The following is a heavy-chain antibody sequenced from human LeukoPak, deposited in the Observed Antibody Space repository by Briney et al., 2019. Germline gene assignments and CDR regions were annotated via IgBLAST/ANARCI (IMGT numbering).Heavy chain of an antibody. J-gene: IGHJ4*02. CDR2: IYYSGTT. Sequence: SETLSLTCSVSVGSISSYYWTWIRQPPGKGLEWIGYIYYSGTTKYNPSLKSRVTLSLDTSKNQFSLRLNSVTAADTAVYYCARRVAVPGSYYFDYWSQGTLVTVSS. V-gene: IGHV4-59*08. D-gene: IGHD2-2*01. CDR3: ARRVAVPGSYYFDY. CDR1: VGSISSYY.